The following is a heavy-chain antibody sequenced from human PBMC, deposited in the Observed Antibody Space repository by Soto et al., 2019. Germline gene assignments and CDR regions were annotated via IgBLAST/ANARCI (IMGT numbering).Heavy chain of an antibody. Sequence: PSETLSLTCTVSGGSISSYYWSWIRQPPGKGLEWIGYIYYSGRTNYNPSLKSRVTISVDTSKNQFSLKLSSVTAADTAVYYCARQGYSSGWPDYWGQGTLVTVSS. CDR1: GGSISSYY. CDR2: IYYSGRT. D-gene: IGHD6-19*01. V-gene: IGHV4-59*08. CDR3: ARQGYSSGWPDY. J-gene: IGHJ4*02.